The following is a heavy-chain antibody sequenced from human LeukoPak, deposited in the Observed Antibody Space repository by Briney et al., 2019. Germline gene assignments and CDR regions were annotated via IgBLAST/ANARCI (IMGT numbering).Heavy chain of an antibody. CDR2: IYYSGST. D-gene: IGHD2-2*02. V-gene: IGHV4-31*03. Sequence: SETLSLTCTVSGGSISSGGYYWSWIRQHPRKGLEWIGYIYYSGSTYYNPSLKSRVTISVDTSKNQFSLKLSSVTAADTAVYYCAREFDSRYCSSTSCYTYNWFDPWGQGTLVTVSS. CDR3: AREFDSRYCSSTSCYTYNWFDP. CDR1: GGSISSGGYY. J-gene: IGHJ5*02.